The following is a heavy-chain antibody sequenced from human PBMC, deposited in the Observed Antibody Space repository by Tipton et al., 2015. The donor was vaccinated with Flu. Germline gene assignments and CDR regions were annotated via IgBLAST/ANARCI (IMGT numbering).Heavy chain of an antibody. CDR1: GYRFNSYA. D-gene: IGHD2-21*02. CDR2: ISAYNGDT. V-gene: IGHV1-18*01. J-gene: IGHJ4*02. Sequence: QVQLVQSGAEVKKPGASVKVSCTASGYRFNSYAISWMRQAPGQGLEWMGWISAYNGDTKFAQILQGRITMTTDTSTSTAYMELRGLRSDDTAVYYCARVGAIFGEVTARRRGDLDYWGQGTLVSVSS. CDR3: ARVGAIFGEVTARRRGDLDY.